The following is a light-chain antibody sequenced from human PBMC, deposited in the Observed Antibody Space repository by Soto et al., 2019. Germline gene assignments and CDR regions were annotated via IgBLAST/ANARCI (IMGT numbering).Light chain of an antibody. CDR1: QSLTSN. V-gene: IGKV3-15*01. CDR3: QQYDKWPRT. CDR2: GAS. J-gene: IGKJ1*01. Sequence: EIVMTQPPATLSVSPGERVTLSCRASQSLTSNLAWYQHKPGQSPRLLIYGASARATGIPARFSGSGSGAEYTLTISSLQSEDFAVYYCQQYDKWPRTFGQGTKVDIK.